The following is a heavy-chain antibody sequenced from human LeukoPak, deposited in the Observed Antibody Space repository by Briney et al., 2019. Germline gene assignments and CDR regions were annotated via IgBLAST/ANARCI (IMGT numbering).Heavy chain of an antibody. CDR2: ISYDGSNK. CDR1: GFTFSSYG. Sequence: GGSLRLSCAASGFTFSSYGMHWVRQAPGKGLEWVAVISYDGSNKYYADSVKGRFTISRDNSKNTLYLQMNSLRAEDMAVYYCAKGGVVPAAFDYWGQGTLVTVSS. D-gene: IGHD2-2*01. J-gene: IGHJ4*02. CDR3: AKGGVVPAAFDY. V-gene: IGHV3-30*18.